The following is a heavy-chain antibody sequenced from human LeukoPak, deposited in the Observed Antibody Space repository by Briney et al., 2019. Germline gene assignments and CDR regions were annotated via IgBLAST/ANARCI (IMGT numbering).Heavy chain of an antibody. J-gene: IGHJ4*02. V-gene: IGHV4-34*01. D-gene: IGHD6-19*01. CDR1: GGSFSGYY. CDR2: INHSGST. CDR3: ASRGSSGWYFDY. Sequence: SETLSLTCAVYGGSFSGYYWSWIRQPPGKGLEWIGEINHSGSTNCNPSLKSRVTISVDTSKNQFSLKLSSVTAADTAVYYCASRGSSGWYFDYWGQGTLVTVSS.